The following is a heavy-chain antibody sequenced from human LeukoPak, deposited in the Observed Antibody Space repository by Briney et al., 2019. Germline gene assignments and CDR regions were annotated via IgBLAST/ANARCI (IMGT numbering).Heavy chain of an antibody. CDR1: GFTLSSYW. V-gene: IGHV3-7*01. CDR2: IKQDGSEK. J-gene: IGHJ4*02. D-gene: IGHD5-12*01. Sequence: GGSLRLSCAASGFTLSSYWMTWVRQALGKGLEWLANIKQDGSEKYSVDSVKGRFTISRDNAKNSLYLQMNSLRAEDTAVYYCARPLPTGYSGYEAPDYWGQGTLVTVSS. CDR3: ARPLPTGYSGYEAPDY.